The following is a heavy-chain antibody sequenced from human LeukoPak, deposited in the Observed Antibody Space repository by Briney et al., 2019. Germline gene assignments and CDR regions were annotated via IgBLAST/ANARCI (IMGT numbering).Heavy chain of an antibody. CDR1: GGSISSYY. Sequence: SETLSLTCTVSGGSISSYYWSWIRQHPGKGLEWIGYINYSGSTYYNPSLKSRVTISVDTSKNQFSLKLSSVTAADTAVYYCARDRPHCSSTSCYSDSGYYYGMDVWGQGTTVTVSS. V-gene: IGHV4-59*06. CDR2: INYSGST. D-gene: IGHD2-2*01. J-gene: IGHJ6*02. CDR3: ARDRPHCSSTSCYSDSGYYYGMDV.